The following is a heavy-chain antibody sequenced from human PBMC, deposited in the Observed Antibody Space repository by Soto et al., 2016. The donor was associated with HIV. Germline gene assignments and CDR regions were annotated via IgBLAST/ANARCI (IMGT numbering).Heavy chain of an antibody. CDR3: ARDAGTYYGSGSYFY. Sequence: QVQLVQSGAEVKKPGASVKVSCKTSGYTFTAYYLHWVRQAPGQGLEWMGWINPNSGGTNYAQKFQGRVTMTRDTSISTAYMELSRLTSDDTAVYFCARDAGTYYGSGSYFYWGQGTLVTVSS. V-gene: IGHV1-2*02. J-gene: IGHJ4*02. CDR1: GYTFTAYY. CDR2: INPNSGGT. D-gene: IGHD3-10*01.